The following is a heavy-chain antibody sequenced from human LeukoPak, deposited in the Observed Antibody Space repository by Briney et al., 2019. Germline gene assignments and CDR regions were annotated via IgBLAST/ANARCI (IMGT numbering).Heavy chain of an antibody. CDR2: ISAYNGNT. Sequence: ASVKVSCKASGYTFTSYGISWVRQAPGQGLEWMGWISAYNGNTNYAQKLQGRVTMTTDTSTDTAYMELRSLRSDDTAVYYCARDTHYYDSSGYSDYWGQGTLVTVSS. V-gene: IGHV1-18*01. CDR3: ARDTHYYDSSGYSDY. CDR1: GYTFTSYG. J-gene: IGHJ4*02. D-gene: IGHD3-22*01.